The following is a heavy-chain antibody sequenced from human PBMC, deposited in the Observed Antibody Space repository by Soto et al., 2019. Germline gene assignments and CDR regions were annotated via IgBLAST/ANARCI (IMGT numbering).Heavy chain of an antibody. CDR2: ISAYNGNT. J-gene: IGHJ6*02. CDR3: ATGPPYYYDRGYYYGMDV. Sequence: VASVKVSWKASGYTFTSYGISWVRQAPGQGLEWMGWISAYNGNTNYAQKLQGRVTMTTDTSTSTAYMELRSLRSDDTAVYYCATGPPYYYDRGYYYGMDVWGQGTTVTVSS. CDR1: GYTFTSYG. V-gene: IGHV1-18*04. D-gene: IGHD3-22*01.